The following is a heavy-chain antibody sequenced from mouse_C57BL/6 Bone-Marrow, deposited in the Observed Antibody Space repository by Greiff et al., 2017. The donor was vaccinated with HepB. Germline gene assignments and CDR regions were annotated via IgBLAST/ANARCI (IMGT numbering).Heavy chain of an antibody. CDR2: IDPSDSYT. CDR1: GYTFTSYW. D-gene: IGHD2-3*01. CDR3: ARDGSYFDY. Sequence: VKLQQPGAELVMPGASVKLSCKASGYTFTSYWMHWVKQRPGQGLEWIGEIDPSDSYTNYNQKFKGKSTLTVDKSSSTAYMQLSSLTSEDAAVYYCARDGSYFDYWGQGTTLTVSS. J-gene: IGHJ2*01. V-gene: IGHV1-69*01.